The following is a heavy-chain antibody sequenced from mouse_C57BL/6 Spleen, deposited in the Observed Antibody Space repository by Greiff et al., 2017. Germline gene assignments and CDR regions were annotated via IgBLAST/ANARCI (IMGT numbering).Heavy chain of an antibody. V-gene: IGHV1-64*01. CDR3: ARDYYSNYEFAY. CDR1: GYTFTSYW. Sequence: QVQLQQPGAELVKPGASVKLSCKASGYTFTSYWMHWVKQRPGQGLEWIGMIHPNSGSTNYNEKVKSKATLTVDKSSSTAYMQLSSLTSEDSAVYYCARDYYSNYEFAYWGQGTLVTVSA. D-gene: IGHD2-5*01. CDR2: IHPNSGST. J-gene: IGHJ3*01.